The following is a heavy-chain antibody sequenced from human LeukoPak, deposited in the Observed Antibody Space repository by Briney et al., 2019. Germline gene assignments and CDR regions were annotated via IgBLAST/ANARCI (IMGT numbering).Heavy chain of an antibody. CDR3: ARDQGSSGWMVYFDY. CDR1: GYTFTSYG. CDR2: ISAYNGNT. J-gene: IGHJ4*02. V-gene: IGHV1-18*01. Sequence: ASVKVSCKASGYTFTSYGISWVRQAPGQGLEWMGWISAYNGNTNYAQKLQGRVTMTRDMSTSTVYMELSSLRSEDTAVYYCARDQGSSGWMVYFDYWGQGALVTVSS. D-gene: IGHD6-19*01.